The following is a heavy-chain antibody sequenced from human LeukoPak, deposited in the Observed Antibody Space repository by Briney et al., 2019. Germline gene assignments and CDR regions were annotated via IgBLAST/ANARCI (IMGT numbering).Heavy chain of an antibody. V-gene: IGHV3-7*01. Sequence: SGGCLRLACAVSGFTLSSEWIGWVRQAPGKVLEWVDNIKQDGGEKYYVEYVKGRFTITRDNAKNSLYLQMNSLRAEDTAVYYCARDLNWETYWGQGTLVSVSS. J-gene: IGHJ4*02. CDR3: ARDLNWETY. CDR1: GFTLSSEW. CDR2: IKQDGGEK. D-gene: IGHD7-27*01.